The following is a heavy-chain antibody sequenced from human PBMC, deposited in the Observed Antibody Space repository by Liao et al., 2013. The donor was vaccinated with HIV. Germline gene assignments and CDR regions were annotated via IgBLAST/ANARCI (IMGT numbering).Heavy chain of an antibody. CDR1: GVSMTYVNYY. Sequence: QVQLQESGPGLVKPSQTLSLTCTVSGVSMTYVNYYWTWIRRPAGKGLEWIGRIYTSGSANYNPSLKSRVTMSVDTSKNHFSLKLTSLTAADTAVYFCAREADYGHFDYWGQGTVVAVSS. V-gene: IGHV4-61*02. CDR2: IYTSGSA. D-gene: IGHD4-17*01. J-gene: IGHJ4*02. CDR3: AREADYGHFDY.